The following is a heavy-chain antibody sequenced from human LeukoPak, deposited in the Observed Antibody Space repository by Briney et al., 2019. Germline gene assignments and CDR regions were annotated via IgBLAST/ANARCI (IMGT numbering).Heavy chain of an antibody. Sequence: GGSLRLSCAASGFTFSSYAMSWVRQAPGKGLEWVSVISGSGGSTYYADSVKGRFTISRDNSKNTLYLQMNSLRAEDTAVYYCAKGPQSITMIVVVMMDYWGQGTLVTVSS. CDR1: GFTFSSYA. CDR3: AKGPQSITMIVVVMMDY. J-gene: IGHJ4*02. D-gene: IGHD3-22*01. V-gene: IGHV3-23*01. CDR2: ISGSGGST.